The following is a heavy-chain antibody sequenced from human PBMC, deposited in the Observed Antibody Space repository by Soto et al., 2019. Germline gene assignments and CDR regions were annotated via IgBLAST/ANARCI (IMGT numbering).Heavy chain of an antibody. J-gene: IGHJ4*02. CDR2: ISGSGGST. V-gene: IGHV3-23*01. Sequence: EVQLLESGGGLVQPGGSLRLSCAASGFTFSAYAMSWVRQAPGKGLEWVSAISGSGGSTYYADSVKGRFTISRDNSKNTLYLQINSLRAQDTAVYYCTRTLLVETPTIKDPAVHYWGQGTLVTVSS. D-gene: IGHD2-2*01. CDR1: GFTFSAYA. CDR3: TRTLLVETPTIKDPAVHY.